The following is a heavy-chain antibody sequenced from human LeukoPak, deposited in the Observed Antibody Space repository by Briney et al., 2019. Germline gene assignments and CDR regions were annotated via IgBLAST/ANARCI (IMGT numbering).Heavy chain of an antibody. CDR3: TSGYSVARHDHY. V-gene: IGHV3-15*07. CDR1: GFPLSDAW. CDR2: IKRTVYGAPT. Sequence: PGGSLRLSCAVGGFPLSDAWMNWVRQAPGKGLEWVGRIKRTVYGAPTDYAAPVKGRFIITRDDSRNMVYLQMNSLKTEDTAVYFCTSGYSVARHDHYWGPGTRVIVSS. D-gene: IGHD5/OR15-5a*01. J-gene: IGHJ4*02.